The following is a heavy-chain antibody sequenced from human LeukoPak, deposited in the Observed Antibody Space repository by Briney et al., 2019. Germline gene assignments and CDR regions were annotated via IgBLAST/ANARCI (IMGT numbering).Heavy chain of an antibody. CDR2: IYYTGST. D-gene: IGHD3-22*01. CDR3: TRGSIAYYYMDV. Sequence: SETLSLTCSVSGLSISSGRFWVWIRQPPGKGLEWIGYIYYTGSTNSNPSLKSRVTISVDTSKNQFSLRLTSVTAADTAVYYCTRGSIAYYYMDVWGKGTTVTTSS. CDR1: GLSISSGRF. V-gene: IGHV4-61*01. J-gene: IGHJ6*03.